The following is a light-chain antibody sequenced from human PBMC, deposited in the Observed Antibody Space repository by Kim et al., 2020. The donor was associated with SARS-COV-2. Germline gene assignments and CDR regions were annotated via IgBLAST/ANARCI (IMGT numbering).Light chain of an antibody. Sequence: DIVMTQSPDPLAVSLGERATITCKSSQSVLHSANNNLAWYQQKPGQPPKLLIYWASTRESGVPDRISGSGSGTDFTLTISSLQAEDVALYFCQQYYAIPWTFGQGTKVEIK. CDR1: QSVLHSANNN. J-gene: IGKJ1*01. CDR2: WAS. V-gene: IGKV4-1*01. CDR3: QQYYAIPWT.